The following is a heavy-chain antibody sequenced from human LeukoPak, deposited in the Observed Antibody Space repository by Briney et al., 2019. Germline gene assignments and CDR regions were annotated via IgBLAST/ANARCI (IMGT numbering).Heavy chain of an antibody. CDR2: IYTSGST. CDR3: ARENSGSYREFDY. Sequence: SETLSLTCTVSGGSISSYYRSWIRQPAGKGLEWIGRIYTSGSTNYNASLKSRVSMSVDTSKNQFPLKLSSVTAADTAVFYCARENSGSYREFDYWGQGTLVTVSS. D-gene: IGHD1-26*01. CDR1: GGSISSYY. V-gene: IGHV4-4*07. J-gene: IGHJ4*02.